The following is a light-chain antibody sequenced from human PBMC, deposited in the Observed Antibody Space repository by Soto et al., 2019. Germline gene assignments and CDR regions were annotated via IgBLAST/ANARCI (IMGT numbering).Light chain of an antibody. Sequence: DVRMTQSPSSLSASVGDTITITCRASQTITTYLNWCQQKPGESPRLLIYGASTLHDGVPSRFSGSGSGTDFTLTISGLQPEDFATYYCQQTYSDISFGGGTRV. CDR2: GAS. CDR1: QTITTY. J-gene: IGKJ4*01. V-gene: IGKV1-39*01. CDR3: QQTYSDIS.